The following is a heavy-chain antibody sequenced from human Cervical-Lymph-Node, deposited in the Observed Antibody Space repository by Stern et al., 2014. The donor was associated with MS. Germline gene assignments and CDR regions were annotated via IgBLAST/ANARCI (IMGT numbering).Heavy chain of an antibody. D-gene: IGHD1-7*01. J-gene: IGHJ4*02. CDR3: RDKSISTAYLELTNLTSDDAAVYYCATRRGCSGGSCSSRSLDY. CDR2: VNPSRGVT. V-gene: IGHV1-2*05. Sequence: QVQLMQSGAEVKKPGASVTVSCKASGYTFTDYFVHCMRQAPGQGPEWMGRVNPSRGVTLYAQKLEGRVTMSRAKYLSPDNLVRLYAPKFEGRVTMSRDKSISTAYLELTNLTSDDAAVYYCATRRGCSGGSCSSRSLDYWGQGTLVTVSS. CDR1: GYTFTDYF.